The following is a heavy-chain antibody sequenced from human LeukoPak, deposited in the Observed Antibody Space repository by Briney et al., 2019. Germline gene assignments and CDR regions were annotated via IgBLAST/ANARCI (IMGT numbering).Heavy chain of an antibody. CDR3: ARATTMVRGGTYPPRPYYFDY. J-gene: IGHJ4*02. V-gene: IGHV4-39*07. Sequence: SKTLSLTCTVSGASISGTTHYWGWIRQPPGKGLEWIGSVYHSGSTYYSPSLKRRVTISVDTSKNQFSLKLSSVTAADTAVYYCARATTMVRGGTYPPRPYYFDYWGQGTLVTVSS. D-gene: IGHD3-10*01. CDR1: GASISGTTHY. CDR2: VYHSGST.